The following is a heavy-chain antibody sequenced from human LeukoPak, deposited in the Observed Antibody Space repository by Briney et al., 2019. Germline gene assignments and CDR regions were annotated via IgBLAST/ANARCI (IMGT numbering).Heavy chain of an antibody. CDR2: IYYTGSI. CDR1: GASISSSGFY. D-gene: IGHD1-7*01. J-gene: IGHJ6*02. CDR3: ARERSVGLGTSYYHYGVDV. Sequence: SQTLSLTCTVSGASISSSGFYWTWIRQHPGKGLEWIAYIYYTGSIYYNPSLKSRVTMSVDTSKNQFPLKLNSVTAADTAVYYCARERSVGLGTSYYHYGVDVWGQGTSVTVSS. V-gene: IGHV4-31*03.